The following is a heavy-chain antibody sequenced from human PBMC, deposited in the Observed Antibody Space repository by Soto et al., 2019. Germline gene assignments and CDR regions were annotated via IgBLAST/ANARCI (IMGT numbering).Heavy chain of an antibody. D-gene: IGHD3-22*01. CDR1: GFTFSSYA. J-gene: IGHJ4*02. CDR2: ISGSGGST. CDR3: AKAQLKYGYYYVLDY. Sequence: GGSLRLSCAASGFTFSSYAMSWVRQAPGKGLEWVSAISGSGGSTYYADSVKGRFTISRDNSKNTLYLQMNSLRAEDTAVYYCAKAQLKYGYYYVLDYWGQGTLVTVSS. V-gene: IGHV3-23*01.